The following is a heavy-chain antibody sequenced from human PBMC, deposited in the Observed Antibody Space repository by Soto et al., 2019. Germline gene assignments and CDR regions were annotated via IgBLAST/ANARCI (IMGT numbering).Heavy chain of an antibody. CDR1: GGSISSGGYY. J-gene: IGHJ6*02. CDR3: ARDHGSGNFYYYGMDV. D-gene: IGHD3-10*01. V-gene: IGHV4-31*03. Sequence: KPSETLSLTCTVSGGSISSGGYYWSWIRQHPGKGLEWIGYIYYSESTYYNPSLKSRVTISVDTSKNQFSLKRSSVTAADTAVYYCARDHGSGNFYYYGMDVWGQGTTVTVSS. CDR2: IYYSEST.